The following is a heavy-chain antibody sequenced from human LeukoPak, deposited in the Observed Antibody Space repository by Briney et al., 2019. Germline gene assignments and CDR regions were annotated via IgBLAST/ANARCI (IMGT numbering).Heavy chain of an antibody. Sequence: GGSLRLSCAASGFTFSSYSMNWVRQAPGRGREWVSSISSSSSYIYYADSVKGRFTISRDNAKNSLYLQMNSLRGEDTAVYYCAREVDDNPVYWGQGTLVTVSS. CDR1: GFTFSSYS. V-gene: IGHV3-21*01. CDR3: AREVDDNPVY. D-gene: IGHD1-14*01. CDR2: ISSSSSYI. J-gene: IGHJ4*02.